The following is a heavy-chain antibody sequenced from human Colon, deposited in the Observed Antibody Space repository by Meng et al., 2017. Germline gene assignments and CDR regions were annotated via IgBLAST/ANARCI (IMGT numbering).Heavy chain of an antibody. V-gene: IGHV5-51*01. Sequence: KVSCKGSGYSFSSYWIAWVRQMPGKGLEWMGFIYPGDADARYSASFQGQVTMSVDKSITTAYLEWTSLKSSDTASYYCERPGICPSTVCPPDHWGQGTPVTVSS. D-gene: IGHD2/OR15-2a*01. CDR2: IYPGDADA. J-gene: IGHJ4*02. CDR3: ERPGICPSTVCPPDH. CDR1: GYSFSSYW.